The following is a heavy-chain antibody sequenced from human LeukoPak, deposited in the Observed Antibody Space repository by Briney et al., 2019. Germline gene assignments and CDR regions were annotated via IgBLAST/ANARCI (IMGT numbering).Heavy chain of an antibody. D-gene: IGHD3-10*01. V-gene: IGHV3-48*03. J-gene: IGHJ6*03. CDR2: ISSSGSIT. Sequence: GGSLRLSCAASGFMFSSYEMNWVRQAPGKWLEWISFISSSGSITNYADSVRGRFTISRDNAKNSMYLQMNSLTAEDTAVYYCASLTGRSNYMDVWGKGTTVTLSS. CDR1: GFMFSSYE. CDR3: ASLTGRSNYMDV.